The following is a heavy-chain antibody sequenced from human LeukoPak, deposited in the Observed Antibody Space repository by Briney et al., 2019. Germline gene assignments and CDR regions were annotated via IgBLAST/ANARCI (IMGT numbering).Heavy chain of an antibody. CDR2: ISSSSSYI. CDR1: GFTFSSYS. CDR3: ARDGYNYIPFDY. V-gene: IGHV3-21*01. D-gene: IGHD5-24*01. J-gene: IGHJ4*02. Sequence: GGSLRLFCAASGFTFSSYSMNWVRQAPGKGLEWVSSISSSSSYIYYADSVKGRFTISRDNAKNSLYLQMNSLRAEDTAVYYCARDGYNYIPFDYWGQGTLVTVSS.